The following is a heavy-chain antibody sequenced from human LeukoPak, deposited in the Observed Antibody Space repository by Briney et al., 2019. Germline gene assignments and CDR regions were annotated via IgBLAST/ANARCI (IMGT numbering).Heavy chain of an antibody. V-gene: IGHV4-34*01. J-gene: IGHJ3*02. CDR1: GGSFSGYY. CDR2: INHSGST. CDR3: ASPYDILTDPFGGAFDI. Sequence: SETLSLTCAVYGGSFSGYYWSWIRQPPGKGLEWIGEINHSGSTNYNPSLKSRVTISVDTSKNQFSLKLSSVTAADTAVYYCASPYDILTDPFGGAFDIWGQGTMVTVSS. D-gene: IGHD3-9*01.